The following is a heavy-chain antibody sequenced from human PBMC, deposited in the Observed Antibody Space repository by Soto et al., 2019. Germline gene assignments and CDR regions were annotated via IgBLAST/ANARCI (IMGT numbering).Heavy chain of an antibody. CDR3: ARGSSAYFRTDP. V-gene: IGHV3-30-3*01. Sequence: QVQLVESGGGVVQPGRSLRLSCAASGFTFSSYAMHWVRQAPGKGLEWVAVISYDGSNKYYAVSVKGRFTISRDNSKNPLYPQMNSLRAEYAAVYDWARGSSAYFRTDPWGQETLVSV. J-gene: IGHJ5*02. D-gene: IGHD3-16*01. CDR2: ISYDGSNK. CDR1: GFTFSSYA.